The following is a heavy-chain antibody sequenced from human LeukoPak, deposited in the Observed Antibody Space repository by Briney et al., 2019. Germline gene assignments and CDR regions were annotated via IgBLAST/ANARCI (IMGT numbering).Heavy chain of an antibody. J-gene: IGHJ4*02. V-gene: IGHV3-23*01. CDR1: GFTFSSYA. D-gene: IGHD3-3*01. CDR3: AKPRYYDFWSGFDY. Sequence: GGSLRLSCAASGFTFSSYAMSWVRQAPGKGLEWVSTISGSGGSTYYADSVKGRFTISRDNSKNTLYLQMNSLRAEDTAVYYCAKPRYYDFWSGFDYWGQGTLVTVSS. CDR2: ISGSGGST.